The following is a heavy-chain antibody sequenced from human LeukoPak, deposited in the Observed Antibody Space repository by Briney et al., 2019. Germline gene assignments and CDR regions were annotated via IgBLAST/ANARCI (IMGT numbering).Heavy chain of an antibody. V-gene: IGHV4-59*01. J-gene: IGHJ3*02. D-gene: IGHD3-22*01. Sequence: SETLSLTCTVSGGSIRSYYWSWIRQPPGKGLEWIGYIYYSGSTNCNPSLKSRVTISVDTSKNQFSLKLSSVTAADTAVYYCARDKKDYYDSSGYYYFAFDIWGQGTMVNVSS. CDR3: ARDKKDYYDSSGYYYFAFDI. CDR2: IYYSGST. CDR1: GGSIRSYY.